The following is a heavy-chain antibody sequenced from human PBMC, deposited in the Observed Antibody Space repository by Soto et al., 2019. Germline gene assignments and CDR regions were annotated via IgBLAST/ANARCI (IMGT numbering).Heavy chain of an antibody. J-gene: IGHJ6*02. Sequence: GESLKISCKGSGYSFISYWIGWVRQMPGKGLEWMGIIYPGDSDTRYSPSFQGQVTISADKSISTAYLQWSSLKASDTAMYYPARTSAAGKYYYGMDVWGQGATVTVSS. CDR3: ARTSAAGKYYYGMDV. V-gene: IGHV5-51*01. CDR2: IYPGDSDT. D-gene: IGHD6-13*01. CDR1: GYSFISYW.